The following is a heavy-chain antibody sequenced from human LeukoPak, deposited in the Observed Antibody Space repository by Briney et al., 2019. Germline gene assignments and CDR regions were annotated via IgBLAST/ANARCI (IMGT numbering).Heavy chain of an antibody. CDR2: FDPEDGET. CDR1: GGTFSSYA. D-gene: IGHD3-16*01. V-gene: IGHV1-24*01. CDR3: ATGRRGLVYLTRFDY. Sequence: ASVKVSCKASGGTFSSYAISWVRQAPGKGLEWMGGFDPEDGETIYAQKFQGRVTMTEDTSTDTAYMELSSLRSEDTAVYYCATGRRGLVYLTRFDYWGQGTLVTVSS. J-gene: IGHJ4*02.